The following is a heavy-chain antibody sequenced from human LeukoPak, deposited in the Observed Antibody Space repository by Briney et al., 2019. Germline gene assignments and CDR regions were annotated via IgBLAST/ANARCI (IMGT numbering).Heavy chain of an antibody. J-gene: IGHJ6*03. CDR3: ARVGYSYVINDWSRTGLGAYPTKYYYHMDV. CDR1: GGSFSGYY. Sequence: SSETLSLTCAVYGGSFSGYYWSWIRQPPGKGLEWIGEINHSGSTNYNPSLKSRVTISGDTSKNQFSLKLSSVTAADTAMYFCARVGYSYVINDWSRTGLGAYPTKYYYHMDVWGKGTTVTVSS. CDR2: INHSGST. V-gene: IGHV4-34*01. D-gene: IGHD5-18*01.